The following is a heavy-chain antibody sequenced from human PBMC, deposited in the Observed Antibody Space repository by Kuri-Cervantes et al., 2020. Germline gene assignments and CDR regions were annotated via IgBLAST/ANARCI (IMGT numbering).Heavy chain of an antibody. V-gene: IGHV3-30*02. D-gene: IGHD3-10*01. CDR1: GFTFSSYG. Sequence: GESLKISCAASGFTFSSYGMHWVRQAPGKGLEWVAVIWYDGSNKYYADSVKGRFTISRDNSKNTLYMQMNSLRAEDTAVYYCEKQVYYGSGSYSHYYGMDVWGQGTTVTVSS. CDR3: EKQVYYGSGSYSHYYGMDV. J-gene: IGHJ6*02. CDR2: IWYDGSNK.